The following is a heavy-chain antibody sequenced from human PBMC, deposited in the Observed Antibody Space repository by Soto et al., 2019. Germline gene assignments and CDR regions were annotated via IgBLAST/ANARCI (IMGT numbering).Heavy chain of an antibody. CDR2: IIPIFGTA. J-gene: IGHJ6*02. V-gene: IGHV1-69*13. Sequence: SVKVSWKASGGTFSSYAISWVRQAPGQGLEWMGGIIPIFGTANYAQKFQGRVTITADESTSTAYMELSSLRSEDTAVYYCARKRVRRVRPLYYYYYGMDVWG. CDR1: GGTFSSYA. CDR3: ARKRVRRVRPLYYYYYGMDV. D-gene: IGHD3-10*01.